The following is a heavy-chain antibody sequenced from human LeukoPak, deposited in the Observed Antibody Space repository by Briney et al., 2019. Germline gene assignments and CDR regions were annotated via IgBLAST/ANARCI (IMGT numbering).Heavy chain of an antibody. V-gene: IGHV3-7*01. CDR2: IKQDGGEK. Sequence: GGSLRLSCAVSGFTFSSYWMNWVRQAPGKGLERVASIKQDGGEKSYVDSVKGRFTISRDNAKNSLYLQMSSLRAEDTAVYYCARDGTAAGLYFDLWGQGTLVTVSS. J-gene: IGHJ4*01. CDR3: ARDGTAAGLYFDL. CDR1: GFTFSSYW. D-gene: IGHD6-13*01.